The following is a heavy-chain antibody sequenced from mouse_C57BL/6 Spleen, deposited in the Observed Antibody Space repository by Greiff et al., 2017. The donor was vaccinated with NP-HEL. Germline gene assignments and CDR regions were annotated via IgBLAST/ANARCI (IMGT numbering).Heavy chain of an antibody. CDR3: ARGTYDYDAPFAY. CDR1: GYTFTSYW. J-gene: IGHJ3*01. CDR2: IYPGSGST. Sequence: QVQLQQPGAELVKPGASVKMSCKASGYTFTSYWITWVKQRPGQGLEWIGDIYPGSGSTNYNEKFKSKATLTVDTSSSTAYMQLSSLTSEDSAVYYCARGTYDYDAPFAYWGQGTLVTVSA. D-gene: IGHD2-4*01. V-gene: IGHV1-55*01.